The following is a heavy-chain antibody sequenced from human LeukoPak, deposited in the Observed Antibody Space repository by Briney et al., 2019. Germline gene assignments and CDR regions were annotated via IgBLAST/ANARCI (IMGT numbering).Heavy chain of an antibody. V-gene: IGHV1-18*01. D-gene: IGHD6-19*01. CDR2: ISGYNGDT. Sequence: ASVKVSCKASGYTFTSYGFSWVRQAPGQGLEWMGWISGYNGDTDYAQKLQDRVTMTTDTSTSTAYMELRSLRFDDTAVYYCARDGSSYSSGWHDAFDIWGQGTMVTVSS. CDR3: ARDGSSYSSGWHDAFDI. J-gene: IGHJ3*02. CDR1: GYTFTSYG.